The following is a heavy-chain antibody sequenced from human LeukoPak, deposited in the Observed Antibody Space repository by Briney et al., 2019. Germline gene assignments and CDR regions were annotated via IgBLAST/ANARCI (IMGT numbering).Heavy chain of an antibody. CDR1: GGSFSGYY. CDR3: ARGSRPYFDY. CDR2: INHSGST. Sequence: SETLSLTCAVYGGSFSGYYWSWIRQPPGKGLEWIGEINHSGSTNYNPSLKSRVTISVDTSKNQFSLKLSSVTAADTAVYYCARGSRPYFDYWGQGTPVTVSS. D-gene: IGHD6-6*01. J-gene: IGHJ4*02. V-gene: IGHV4-34*01.